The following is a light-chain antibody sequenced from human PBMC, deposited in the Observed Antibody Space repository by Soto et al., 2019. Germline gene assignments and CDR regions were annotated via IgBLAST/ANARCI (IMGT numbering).Light chain of an antibody. CDR3: TSYTSSSTLV. CDR1: SSDVGGYND. Sequence: QSALTQPASVSGSPGQSITISCTGSSSDVGGYNDVSWYQQHPGKAPKLMIYEVSNRPSGVSNRFSGSKSANTASLTISGLEAEDEAEYYCTSYTSSSTLVFGGGTKLTVL. J-gene: IGLJ2*01. CDR2: EVS. V-gene: IGLV2-14*01.